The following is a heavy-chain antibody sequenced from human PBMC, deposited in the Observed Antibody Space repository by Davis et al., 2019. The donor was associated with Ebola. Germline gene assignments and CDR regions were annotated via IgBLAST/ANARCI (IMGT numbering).Heavy chain of an antibody. Sequence: GGSLRLSCAASGFTFSSYSMNWVRQAPGKGLEWVSYISSSSSTIYYADSVKGRFTISRDNSKKTMYLQMNSLRGEDTAVYYCARSGLSFGVVKYHYGMDAWGKGTTVTVSS. CDR3: ARSGLSFGVVKYHYGMDA. CDR1: GFTFSSYS. V-gene: IGHV3-48*01. D-gene: IGHD3-3*01. J-gene: IGHJ6*04. CDR2: ISSSSSTI.